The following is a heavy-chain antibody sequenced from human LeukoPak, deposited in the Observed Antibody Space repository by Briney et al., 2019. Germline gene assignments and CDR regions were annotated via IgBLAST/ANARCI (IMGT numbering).Heavy chain of an antibody. J-gene: IGHJ5*01. Sequence: PGRSLRPSCAPSGSTFGNYSILCARQAPGKGREWVAVISYEGSKKHYADSVKGRFTISRDNSKNTLYLQMNSLNTEDTAVYYCARGRGASYSSRWYEFWGQGTLVTASS. D-gene: IGHD6-13*01. CDR2: ISYEGSKK. CDR3: ARGRGASYSSRWYEF. V-gene: IGHV3-30*01. CDR1: GSTFGNYS.